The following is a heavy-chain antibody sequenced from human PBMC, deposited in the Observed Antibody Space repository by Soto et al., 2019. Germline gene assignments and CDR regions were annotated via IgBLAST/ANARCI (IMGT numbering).Heavy chain of an antibody. J-gene: IGHJ4*02. CDR2: LTGSDPGT. CDR3: AKGLINGRWYAED. CDR1: GFTFSTCV. D-gene: IGHD6-13*01. Sequence: EVHLLESGGGFVHPGESLRLACGASGFTFSTCVMTWVRQAPGKGVEWVSCLTGSDPGTHYADSVKGRFTISRDNPKNTMYLQMNNLRVEDTGVYYCAKGLINGRWYAEDWCQGTLVTVSS. V-gene: IGHV3-23*01.